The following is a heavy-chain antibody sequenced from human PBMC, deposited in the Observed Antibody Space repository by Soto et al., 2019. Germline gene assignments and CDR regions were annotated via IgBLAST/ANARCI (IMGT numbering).Heavy chain of an antibody. CDR2: IWYDGSSK. J-gene: IGHJ5*02. CDR1: GFTFSSYG. V-gene: IGHV3-33*01. Sequence: QVQLVESGGGVVQPGRSLRLSCAASGFTFSSYGMHWVRQAPGKGLEWVAVIWYDGSSKYYADSVKGRFTISRDNSKNTLYLQMNSLRAEDTAVYYCARSSGSVGWFDPWGQGTLVTVSS. CDR3: ARSSGSVGWFDP. D-gene: IGHD1-26*01.